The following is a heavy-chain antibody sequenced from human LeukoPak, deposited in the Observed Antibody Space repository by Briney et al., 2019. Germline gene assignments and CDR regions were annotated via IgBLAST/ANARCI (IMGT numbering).Heavy chain of an antibody. D-gene: IGHD6-6*01. CDR1: GYTFTSYG. J-gene: IGHJ5*02. CDR3: AALVKAARRGGGFDP. V-gene: IGHV1-69*05. Sequence: SVKVSCKASGYTFTSYGISWVRQAPGQGLEWMGGIIPIFGTANYAQKFQGGVTITTDESTSTAYMELSSLRSEDTAVYYCAALVKAARRGGGFDPWGQGTLVTVSS. CDR2: IIPIFGTA.